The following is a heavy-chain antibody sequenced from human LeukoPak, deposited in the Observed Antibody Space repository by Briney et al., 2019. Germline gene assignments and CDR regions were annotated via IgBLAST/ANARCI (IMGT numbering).Heavy chain of an antibody. D-gene: IGHD2-2*01. J-gene: IGHJ6*02. CDR2: ISAYNGNT. CDR3: ARVGGIVVVPAAPDGSYYYGMDV. V-gene: IGHV1-18*01. Sequence: ASVKVSYKASGYTFTSYGISWVRQAPGQGLEWMGWISAYNGNTNYAQKLQGRVTMTTDTSTSTAYMELRSLRSDDTAVYYCARVGGIVVVPAAPDGSYYYGMDVWGQGTTVTVSS. CDR1: GYTFTSYG.